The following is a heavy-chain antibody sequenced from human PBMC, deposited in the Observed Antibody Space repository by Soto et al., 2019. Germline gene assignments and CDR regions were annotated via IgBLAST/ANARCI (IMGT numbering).Heavy chain of an antibody. D-gene: IGHD1-26*01. CDR3: ARGVGSSPPRY. J-gene: IGHJ4*02. CDR2: IYDSGSP. Sequence: QVQLQESGPGQVKPSETLSLTCTISGGSISVYYWSWIRQPPGQALEWIGYIYDSGSPYYNPSLRSRVIIPAATSKNQISLKLTSATAADTAVYYFARGVGSSPPRYWGRGTLVSVSS. V-gene: IGHV4-59*01. CDR1: GGSISVYY.